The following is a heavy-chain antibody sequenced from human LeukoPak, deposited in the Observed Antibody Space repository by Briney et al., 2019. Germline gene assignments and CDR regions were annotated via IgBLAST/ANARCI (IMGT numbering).Heavy chain of an antibody. Sequence: ASVTVSCKASGYTFTGHYVHWVRQAPGQGLEWMGWIDPSSGGTNPAQKFQGRVTMARETSITTVYMELSSLTSDDMAIYFCARDRIAPAGSIIDYWGQGTLVTVSS. J-gene: IGHJ4*02. V-gene: IGHV1-2*02. D-gene: IGHD6-13*01. CDR3: ARDRIAPAGSIIDY. CDR2: IDPSSGGT. CDR1: GYTFTGHY.